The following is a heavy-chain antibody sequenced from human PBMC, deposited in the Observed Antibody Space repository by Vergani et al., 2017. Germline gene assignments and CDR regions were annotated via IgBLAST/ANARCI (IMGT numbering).Heavy chain of an antibody. CDR1: GGNFGSHT. V-gene: IGHV1-69*08. D-gene: IGHD3-22*01. J-gene: IGHJ4*02. CDR3: AREGNYYVSTGFCPGGSFD. Sequence: QVQLEQSGAEVKKPGSSVTVSCRASGGNFGSHTISWVRQAPGQGLKWVGRVIPHLWITTLAQHLQGRVIITADKSTDTAYMELISLRPEDTAVYYCAREGNYYVSTGFCPGGSFDWGPGTLVTVSS. CDR2: VIPHLWIT.